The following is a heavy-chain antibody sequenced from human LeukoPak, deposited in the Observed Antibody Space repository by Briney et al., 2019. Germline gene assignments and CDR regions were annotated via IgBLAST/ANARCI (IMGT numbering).Heavy chain of an antibody. CDR2: IWYDGSNK. CDR3: ARAFSSGWYDCLDY. J-gene: IGHJ4*02. CDR1: GFTFSSYG. Sequence: GRSLRLSCAASGFTFSSYGMHWVRQAPGKGLEWVAVIWYDGSNKYYADSVKGRFTISRDNSKNTLYLQINSLRAEDTAVYYCARAFSSGWYDCLDYWGQGTLVTVSS. D-gene: IGHD6-19*01. V-gene: IGHV3-33*01.